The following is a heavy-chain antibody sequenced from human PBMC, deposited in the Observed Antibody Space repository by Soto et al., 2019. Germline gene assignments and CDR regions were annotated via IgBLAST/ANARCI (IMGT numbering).Heavy chain of an antibody. J-gene: IGHJ3*02. V-gene: IGHV1-24*01. CDR1: GYTLTELS. CDR3: ANPSHYYDSRGYRRAVDI. D-gene: IGHD3-22*01. CDR2: FDPEDGET. Sequence: QVQLVQSGAEVKKPGASVKVSCKVSGYTLTELSMHWVRQAPGKGLEWMGGFDPEDGETIYAQKFQGRVTMTEDTSTDTAYMELSSLRSEDTAVYYCANPSHYYDSRGYRRAVDIWGQGTMVTVSS.